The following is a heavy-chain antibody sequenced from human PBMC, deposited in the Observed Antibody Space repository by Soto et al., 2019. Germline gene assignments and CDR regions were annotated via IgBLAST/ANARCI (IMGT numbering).Heavy chain of an antibody. CDR1: GFTFSSYG. CDR3: ANSEGYYDFWSGYYGSDY. CDR2: ISYDGSNK. V-gene: IGHV3-30*18. D-gene: IGHD3-3*01. Sequence: PGGSLRLSCAASGFTFSSYGMHWVRQAPGKGLEWVAVISYDGSNKYYADSVKGRFTISRDNSKNTLYLQMNSLRAEDTAVYYCANSEGYYDFWSGYYGSDYWGQGT. J-gene: IGHJ4*02.